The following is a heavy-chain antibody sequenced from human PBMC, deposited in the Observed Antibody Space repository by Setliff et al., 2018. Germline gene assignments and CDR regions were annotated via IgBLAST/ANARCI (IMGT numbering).Heavy chain of an antibody. Sequence: GGSLRLSCAVSGFTFSNHGMNWVRQAPGKGLEWVSYINAWGTSKYYADSVKGRFTISRDNAKNSLYLDLNSLRAEDMAGDFCARDPGTTSSLFGGLGVWGQGTTVTVSS. J-gene: IGHJ6*02. CDR2: INAWGTSK. D-gene: IGHD1-7*01. CDR3: ARDPGTTSSLFGGLGV. V-gene: IGHV3-48*03. CDR1: GFTFSNHG.